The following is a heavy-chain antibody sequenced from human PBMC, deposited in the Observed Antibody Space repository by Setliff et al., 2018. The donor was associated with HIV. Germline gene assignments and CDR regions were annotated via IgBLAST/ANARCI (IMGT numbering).Heavy chain of an antibody. CDR1: GDSIGYYY. CDR3: ARHSPSDY. V-gene: IGHV4-4*08. CDR2: THTTGNT. J-gene: IGHJ4*02. Sequence: SETLSLTCTVSGDSIGYYYWTWIRQPPGKRLEWIGYTHTTGNTNYNPSLKGRVIMSVDTSNNQFSLSLMSVTAADTAVYYCARHSPSDYWGQGTLVTVSS.